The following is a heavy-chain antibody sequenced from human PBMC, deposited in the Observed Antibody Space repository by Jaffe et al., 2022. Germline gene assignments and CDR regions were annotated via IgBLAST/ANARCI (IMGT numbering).Heavy chain of an antibody. CDR1: GGSISSYY. CDR3: ARVSGGWVPAVQNYYYYMDV. Sequence: QVQLQESGPGLVKPSETLSLTCTVSGGSISSYYWSWIRQPPGKGLEWIGYIYYSGSTNYNPSLKSRVTISVDTSKNQFSLKLSSVTAADTAVYYCARVSGGWVPAVQNYYYYMDVWGKGTTVTVSS. CDR2: IYYSGST. D-gene: IGHD2-2*01. J-gene: IGHJ6*03. V-gene: IGHV4-59*01.